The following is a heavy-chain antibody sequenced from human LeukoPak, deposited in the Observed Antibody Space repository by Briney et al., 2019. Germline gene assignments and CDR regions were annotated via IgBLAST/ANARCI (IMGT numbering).Heavy chain of an antibody. D-gene: IGHD2-2*01. V-gene: IGHV3-11*04. CDR2: ISSSGSTI. J-gene: IGHJ5*02. CDR3: ARDSKSGVVPAAMNRFDP. CDR1: GFTFSDYY. Sequence: GGSLRLSCAASGFTFSDYYMSWIRQAPGKGLEWVSYISSSGSTIYYADSVKGRFTISRDNAKNSLYLQMNSLRAEDTAVYYCARDSKSGVVPAAMNRFDPWGQGTLVTVSS.